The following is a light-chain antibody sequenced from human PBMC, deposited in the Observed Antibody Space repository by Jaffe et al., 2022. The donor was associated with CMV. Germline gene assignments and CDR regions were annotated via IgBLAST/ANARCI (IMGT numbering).Light chain of an antibody. CDR2: LAV. CDR1: QSVLHSNGYNY. J-gene: IGKJ1*01. V-gene: IGKV2-28*01. Sequence: DILMTQSPLSLPVTPGESASISCRSSQSVLHSNGYNYLSWYLQKPGKSPQLLIYLAVHRASGVPDRFTGSGSATDFTLTISRVEAEDVGVYYCMQALQTPLTFGQGTQVEIK. CDR3: MQALQTPLT.